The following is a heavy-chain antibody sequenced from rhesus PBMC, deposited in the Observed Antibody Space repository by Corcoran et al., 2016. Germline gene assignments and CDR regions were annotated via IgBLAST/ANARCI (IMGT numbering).Heavy chain of an antibody. Sequence: QVQLVQSGAEIKQPGASVKLSCKASGYTFTNYYMHWVRQAPGQGLEWIGLISPYNGNKGVAHNFQGRVTITPDTSTTTGYMELSSLRSEDTAVYYCTREGAAATFGFDYWGQGVQVTVSS. CDR3: TREGAAATFGFDY. J-gene: IGHJ4*01. CDR1: GYTFTNYY. D-gene: IGHD6-43*01. CDR2: ISPYNGNK. V-gene: IGHV1-1*01.